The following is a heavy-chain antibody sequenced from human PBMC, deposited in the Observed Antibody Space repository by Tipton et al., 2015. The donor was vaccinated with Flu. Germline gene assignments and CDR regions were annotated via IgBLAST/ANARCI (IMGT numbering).Heavy chain of an antibody. CDR2: IIPIFGTA. J-gene: IGHJ3*02. D-gene: IGHD3-22*01. CDR3: ARMGHYYDSSGYWVASAFDI. V-gene: IGHV1-69*06. CDR1: GYTFTSYA. Sequence: QVQLVQSGAEVKKPGASVKVSCKASGYTFTSYAISWVRQAPGQGLEWMGGIIPIFGTANYAQKFQGRVTITADKSTSTAYMELSSLRSEDTAVYYCARMGHYYDSSGYWVASAFDIWGQGTMVTVSS.